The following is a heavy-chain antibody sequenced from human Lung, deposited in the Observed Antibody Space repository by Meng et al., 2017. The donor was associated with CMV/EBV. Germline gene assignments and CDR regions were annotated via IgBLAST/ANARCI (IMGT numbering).Heavy chain of an antibody. CDR1: GGSISSSSYY. J-gene: IGHJ4*02. Sequence: LQLQESGPGLVKPSETLSLTCTVSGGSISSSSYYWSWIRQPPGEGLEWIGSVVYSGTTYYTSSLKSRVSISVDTSKNQFSLKLSSVTAADTGVYYCAKDDPVLHQWGQGTLVTVSS. CDR2: VVYSGTT. V-gene: IGHV4-39*02. CDR3: AKDDPVLHQ.